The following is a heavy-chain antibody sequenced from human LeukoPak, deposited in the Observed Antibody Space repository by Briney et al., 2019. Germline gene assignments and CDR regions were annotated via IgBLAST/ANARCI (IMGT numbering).Heavy chain of an antibody. CDR3: AGGGVVPAEYFQH. D-gene: IGHD2-21*01. Sequence: GGSLRLSCGASGFTFSSYWMSWVRQAPGKGLEWVASIKQDGSDKYCVDSVKGRFTISRDNAKNSLYLQMNSLRAEDTAVYYCAGGGVVPAEYFQHWGQGTLVTVSS. CDR1: GFTFSSYW. J-gene: IGHJ1*01. CDR2: IKQDGSDK. V-gene: IGHV3-7*04.